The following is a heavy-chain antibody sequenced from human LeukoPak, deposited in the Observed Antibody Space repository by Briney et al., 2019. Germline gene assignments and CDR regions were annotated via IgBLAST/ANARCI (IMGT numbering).Heavy chain of an antibody. CDR3: ARAPHFFDTSGSRYYFDY. V-gene: IGHV4-39*07. CDR2: IYYSGNT. D-gene: IGHD3-22*01. J-gene: IGHJ4*02. CDR1: GGSISSSSYY. Sequence: SETLSLTCTVSGGSISSSSYYWGWIRQPPGKGLEWIGSIYYSGNTYYSPSLMSRVTISVDTSKNQFSLNLSSVTAADTAVYYCARAPHFFDTSGSRYYFDYWGQGALVTVSS.